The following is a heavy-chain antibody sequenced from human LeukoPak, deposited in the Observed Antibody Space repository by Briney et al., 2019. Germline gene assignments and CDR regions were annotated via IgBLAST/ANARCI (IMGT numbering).Heavy chain of an antibody. J-gene: IGHJ4*02. V-gene: IGHV3-15*01. CDR1: GFTFSNVW. CDR2: IRRKTDGETT. CDR3: VTDLVIKGYFDY. Sequence: GGSLRLSCTASGFTFSNVWMSWVRQVPGKGLEWVGRIRRKTDGETTDHAAPVKGRFTISRDDSKNTLYLQMNSLKTEDTAVYYCVTDLVIKGYFDYWGQGALVTVSS. D-gene: IGHD2-21*01.